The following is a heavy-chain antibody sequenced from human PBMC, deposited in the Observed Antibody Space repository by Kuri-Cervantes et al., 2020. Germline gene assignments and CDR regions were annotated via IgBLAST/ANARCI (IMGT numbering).Heavy chain of an antibody. CDR3: ARDPGTAMVNRAFDI. CDR2: IIPIFGTA. V-gene: IGHV1-69*05. D-gene: IGHD5-18*01. J-gene: IGHJ3*02. CDR1: GGTFSSYA. Sequence: SVKVSCKASGGTFSSYAISWVRQAPGQGLEWMGGIIPIFGTANYAQKFQGRVTITTDESTSTAYMKLSSLRSEDTAVYYCARDPGTAMVNRAFDIWGQRTMVTVSS.